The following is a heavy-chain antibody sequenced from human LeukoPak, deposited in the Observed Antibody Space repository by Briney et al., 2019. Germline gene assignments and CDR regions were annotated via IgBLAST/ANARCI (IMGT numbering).Heavy chain of an antibody. V-gene: IGHV1-2*02. J-gene: IGHJ4*02. D-gene: IGHD3-22*01. CDR1: GYTFTGYF. Sequence: GASVKVSCKASGYTFTGYFVHWVRQAPGQGLQWMGWINPNTGGTNYAQKFQGRVTMTRDTSISTAYMELSRLRSDDTAVYYCARVSDYYDSSGYFDYWGQGTLVTVSS. CDR2: INPNTGGT. CDR3: ARVSDYYDSSGYFDY.